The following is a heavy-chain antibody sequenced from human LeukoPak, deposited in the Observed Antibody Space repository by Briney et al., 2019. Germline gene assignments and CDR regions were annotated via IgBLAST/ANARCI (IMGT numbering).Heavy chain of an antibody. V-gene: IGHV1-46*01. J-gene: IGHJ4*02. CDR1: GYTFTSYY. CDR3: ARVFVRAVAGYGLCY. D-gene: IGHD6-19*01. Sequence: ASVEVSCKASGYTFTSYYMHWVRQAPGQGLEGMGIINPSGGSTSYAQKFQGRVTMTRDTSTSTVYMELSSLRSEDTAVYYCARVFVRAVAGYGLCYWGQGTLVTVSS. CDR2: INPSGGST.